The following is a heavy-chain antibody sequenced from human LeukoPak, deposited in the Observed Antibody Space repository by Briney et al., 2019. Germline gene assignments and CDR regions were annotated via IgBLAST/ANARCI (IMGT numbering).Heavy chain of an antibody. Sequence: GGSLRLSCAASGLTFSDYYMSWIRQAPGKGLEWVSYISSSGSTIYYADSVKGRFTISRDNAKNSPYLQMNSLRAEDTAVYYCARDSPLDVAPGWFDPWGQGTLVTVSS. V-gene: IGHV3-11*01. J-gene: IGHJ5*02. D-gene: IGHD3/OR15-3a*01. CDR2: ISSSGSTI. CDR3: ARDSPLDVAPGWFDP. CDR1: GLTFSDYY.